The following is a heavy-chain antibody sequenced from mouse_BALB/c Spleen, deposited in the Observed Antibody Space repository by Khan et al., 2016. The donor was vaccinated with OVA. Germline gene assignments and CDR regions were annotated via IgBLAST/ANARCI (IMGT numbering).Heavy chain of an antibody. CDR2: LSYSGNT. D-gene: IGHD2-14*01. CDR1: GYSITSDYA. CDR3: ARVYRGDFDY. Sequence: EVQLQESGPGLVKPSQSLSLTCTVTGYSITSDYAWNWIRQFPGNKLEWMGYLSYSGNTKYNPSLKSRISVTRDTSKNQIFLQLNSVTAEDTATYYCARVYRGDFDYWGQGTTLTVSS. V-gene: IGHV3-2*02. J-gene: IGHJ2*01.